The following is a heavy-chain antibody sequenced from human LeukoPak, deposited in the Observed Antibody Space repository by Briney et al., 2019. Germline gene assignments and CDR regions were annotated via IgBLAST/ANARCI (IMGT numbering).Heavy chain of an antibody. Sequence: PGGSLRLPCAASGLTVSSNYMNWVRQAPGRGLEWVSVIYSGGSTYYADSVKGRFTISRDNSKNTLYLQMNSLRAEDTAVYYCARGAYGSGSYGDNWFDPWGQGTLVTVSS. CDR1: GLTVSSNY. V-gene: IGHV3-66*01. J-gene: IGHJ5*02. D-gene: IGHD3-10*01. CDR2: IYSGGST. CDR3: ARGAYGSGSYGDNWFDP.